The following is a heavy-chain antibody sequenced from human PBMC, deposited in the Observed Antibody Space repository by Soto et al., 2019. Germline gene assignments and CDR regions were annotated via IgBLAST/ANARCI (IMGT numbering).Heavy chain of an antibody. J-gene: IGHJ5*02. CDR1: GGSIISSNW. V-gene: IGHV4-4*02. CDR2: IYHSGGT. CDR3: ARGFWSGYYEKNWFDP. D-gene: IGHD3-3*01. Sequence: AVSGGSIISSNWWSWVRQPPGKGLEWIGEIYHSGGTNYNPSLKSRVTISVDKSKNQFSLKLSSVTAADTAVYYCARGFWSGYYEKNWFDPWGQGTLVTVSS.